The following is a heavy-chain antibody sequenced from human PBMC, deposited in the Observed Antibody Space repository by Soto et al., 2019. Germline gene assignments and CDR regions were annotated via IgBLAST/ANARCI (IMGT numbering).Heavy chain of an antibody. J-gene: IGHJ4*02. CDR3: VTGQYCDY. Sequence: PGGSLRLSCIGSGFTFSNAWINWVRQAPGKGLEWVGRIKSKPDGGTTDYAAPVRGRFTISRDDSKNTVYLQRNSLKTEDTAIYYCVTGQYCDYWGQGTLVTVSS. CDR1: GFTFSNAW. CDR2: IKSKPDGGTT. V-gene: IGHV3-15*01.